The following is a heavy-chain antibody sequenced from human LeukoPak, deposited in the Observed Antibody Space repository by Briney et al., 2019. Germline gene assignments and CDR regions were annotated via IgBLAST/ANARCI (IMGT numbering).Heavy chain of an antibody. CDR2: ISAYNGNT. CDR1: GYTFTIYG. V-gene: IGHV1-18*01. J-gene: IGHJ6*02. D-gene: IGHD2-2*01. Sequence: ASVRVSCKASGYTFTIYGISGVRQAPGQGLEWMGCISAYNGNTNYAQKLQGRVTMTTDTSTSTAYMELRSLRSDDTAVYYCPRDRSVVDYGMDVWGQGTTVTVSS. CDR3: PRDRSVVDYGMDV.